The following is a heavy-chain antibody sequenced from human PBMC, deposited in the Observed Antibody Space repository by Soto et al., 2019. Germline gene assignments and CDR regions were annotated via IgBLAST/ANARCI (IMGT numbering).Heavy chain of an antibody. D-gene: IGHD7-27*01. CDR1: GFTFSSYG. Sequence: QVHLVESGGGVVQPGRSLRLSCAASGFTFSSYGMHWVRQAPGKGLEWVAAIAYDGSNKYYADSLQGRFTISRDNSNNTLDLLMNSMSAQDTAVYYCAKDLLGPGRAYGMDVWGQGTTGTVSS. J-gene: IGHJ6*02. CDR3: AKDLLGPGRAYGMDV. CDR2: IAYDGSNK. V-gene: IGHV3-30*18.